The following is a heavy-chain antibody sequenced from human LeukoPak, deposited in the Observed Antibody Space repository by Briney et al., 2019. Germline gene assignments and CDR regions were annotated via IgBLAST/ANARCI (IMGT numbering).Heavy chain of an antibody. J-gene: IGHJ4*02. D-gene: IGHD3-22*01. CDR1: GGSISSGGYS. Sequence: SETLSLTCTVSGGSISSGGYSWSWIRQHPGKGLEWIGYIYYSGSTYYNPSLKSRVTISVDTSKNQFSLKLSSVTAADTAVYYCARDRGGLGGYYDSSGYLDYWGQGTLATVSS. CDR3: ARDRGGLGGYYDSSGYLDY. CDR2: IYYSGST. V-gene: IGHV4-31*03.